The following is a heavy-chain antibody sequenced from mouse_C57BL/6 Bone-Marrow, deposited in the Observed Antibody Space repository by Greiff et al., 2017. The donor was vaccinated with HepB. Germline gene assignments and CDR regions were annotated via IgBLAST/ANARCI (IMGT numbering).Heavy chain of an antibody. V-gene: IGHV5-4*03. CDR2: ISDGGSYT. D-gene: IGHD1-2*01. J-gene: IGHJ4*01. Sequence: EVKLVESGGGLVKPGGSLKLSCAASGFTFSSYAMSWVRQTPEKRLEWVATISDGGSYTYYPDNVKGRFTISRDNAKNNLYLQMSHLKSEDTAMYYCARGGYRYYAMDYWGQGTSVTVSS. CDR1: GFTFSSYA. CDR3: ARGGYRYYAMDY.